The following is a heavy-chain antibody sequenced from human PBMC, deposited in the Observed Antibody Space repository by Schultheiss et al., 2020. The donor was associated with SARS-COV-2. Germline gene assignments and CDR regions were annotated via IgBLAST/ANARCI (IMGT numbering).Heavy chain of an antibody. CDR2: IRSKANSYAT. V-gene: IGHV3-73*01. D-gene: IGHD5-24*01. Sequence: GGSLRLSCAASGFTFSGSAMHWVRQASGKGLEWVGRIRSKANSYATAYAASVKGRFTISRDDSKNTAYLQMNSLKTEDTAVYYCTTGRDGYNYVWGQGTLVTVPS. CDR1: GFTFSGSA. CDR3: TTGRDGYNYV. J-gene: IGHJ4*02.